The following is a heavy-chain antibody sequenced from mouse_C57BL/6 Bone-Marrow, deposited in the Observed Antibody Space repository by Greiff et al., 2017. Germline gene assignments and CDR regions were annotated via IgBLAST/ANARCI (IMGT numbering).Heavy chain of an antibody. CDR1: GYTFTDYN. J-gene: IGHJ2*01. CDR3: ARFATVVVDY. Sequence: EVQLQQSGPELVKPGASVKIPCKASGYTFTDYNMDWVKQSHGKSLEWIGDINPNNGGTSYNQKFKGKATLTVDKSSSTAYMELRSLTSEDSAVYYCARFATVVVDYWGQGTTLTVSS. D-gene: IGHD1-1*01. V-gene: IGHV1-18*01. CDR2: INPNNGGT.